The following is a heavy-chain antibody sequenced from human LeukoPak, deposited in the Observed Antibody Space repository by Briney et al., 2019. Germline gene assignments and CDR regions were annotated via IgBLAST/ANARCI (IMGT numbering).Heavy chain of an antibody. D-gene: IGHD5-12*01. CDR3: ARVDIVALNAFDI. CDR1: GGSISSYY. V-gene: IGHV4-59*01. J-gene: IGHJ3*02. CDR2: IYYSGST. Sequence: SETLSLTCTVSGGSISSYYWSWIRQPPGRGLEWIGYIYYSGSTNYNPSLKSRVTISVDTSKNQFSLKLSSVTAADTAVYYCARVDIVALNAFDIWGQGTMVTVSS.